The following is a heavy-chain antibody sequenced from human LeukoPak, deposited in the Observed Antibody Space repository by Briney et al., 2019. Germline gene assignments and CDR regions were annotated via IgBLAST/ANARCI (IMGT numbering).Heavy chain of an antibody. Sequence: PSETLSLTCAVYIESFSGYYWTWIPQPPGKGLEWIGEINHSGSTNYNPSLKRRVTISADTSKNQFSLTLSSVTAADTAMYYCARVRGDLSIDFWGQGNLVTVSS. CDR3: ARVRGDLSIDF. V-gene: IGHV4-34*01. CDR1: IESFSGYY. J-gene: IGHJ4*02. CDR2: INHSGST. D-gene: IGHD2-21*02.